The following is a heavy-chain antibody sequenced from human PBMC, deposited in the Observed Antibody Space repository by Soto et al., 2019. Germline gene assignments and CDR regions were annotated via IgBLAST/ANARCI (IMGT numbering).Heavy chain of an antibody. CDR2: ISYDGTNK. CDR3: AKDLQSYGDYDYYCYGMDV. J-gene: IGHJ6*02. CDR1: GFTFSTYG. V-gene: IGHV3-30*18. Sequence: QVQLVESGGGEVQPGRSLTISCAASGFTFSTYGMHWVRQTPGKGLEWVAVISYDGTNKFYSDSVKGRFTIYRDNFKNTLNLQMNSLRADDTAVYSCAKDLQSYGDYDYYCYGMDVWGLGTRVTVSS. D-gene: IGHD4-17*01.